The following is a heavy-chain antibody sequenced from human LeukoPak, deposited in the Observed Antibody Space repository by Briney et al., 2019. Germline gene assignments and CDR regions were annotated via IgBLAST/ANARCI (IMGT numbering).Heavy chain of an antibody. Sequence: ASVKVSCKASGYTFTSYDINWVRQATGQGLEWMGWMNPNSGNTGYAQKFQGRVTMTRNTSISTAYMELSSLRSEDTAVYYCARDNYSGSGSYAPYDYWGQGILVTVSS. D-gene: IGHD3-10*01. V-gene: IGHV1-8*01. CDR2: MNPNSGNT. CDR3: ARDNYSGSGSYAPYDY. CDR1: GYTFTSYD. J-gene: IGHJ4*02.